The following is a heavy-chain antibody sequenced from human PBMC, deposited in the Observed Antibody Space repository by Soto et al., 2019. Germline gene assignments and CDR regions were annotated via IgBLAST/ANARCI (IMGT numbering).Heavy chain of an antibody. V-gene: IGHV1-58*01. Sequence: ASVKVSCKASGFTFTSSAVQWVRQARGQRLEWIGWIVVGSGNTNYAQKFQERVTITRDMSTSTAYMELSSLRSEDTAVYYCAADQGAYSGSFLAFYGMDVWGQGTTVTVSS. CDR2: IVVGSGNT. D-gene: IGHD1-26*01. CDR1: GFTFTSSA. J-gene: IGHJ6*02. CDR3: AADQGAYSGSFLAFYGMDV.